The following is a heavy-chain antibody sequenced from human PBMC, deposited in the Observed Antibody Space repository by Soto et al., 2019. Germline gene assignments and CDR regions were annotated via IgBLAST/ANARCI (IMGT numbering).Heavy chain of an antibody. D-gene: IGHD3-3*01. CDR3: ASGSHDVNNWLEA. CDR1: GFTFSSYS. V-gene: IGHV3-21*01. J-gene: IGHJ5*02. Sequence: GGSLRLSCAASGFTFSSYSMNWVRQAPGKGLEWVSSISSSSSYIYYADSVKGRFTISRDNAKNSLYLQMNSLRAEDTAVYYCASGSHDVNNWLEAWGQGTLVTVSS. CDR2: ISSSSSYI.